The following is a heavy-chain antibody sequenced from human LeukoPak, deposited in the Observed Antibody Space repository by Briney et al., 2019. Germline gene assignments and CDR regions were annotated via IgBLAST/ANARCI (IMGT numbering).Heavy chain of an antibody. J-gene: IGHJ6*03. Sequence: SETLSLTCTVSGGTIYSYYWSWIRQTAGQGLEWIGRLYPGVSTNYNPSLKSRVTMSVDTSKNQFALTLSAVTAADTAVYYCARLKFYDSTGYSPGYYMDVWGKGTTVTVSS. CDR1: GGTIYSYY. D-gene: IGHD3-22*01. CDR3: ARLKFYDSTGYSPGYYMDV. V-gene: IGHV4-4*07. CDR2: LYPGVST.